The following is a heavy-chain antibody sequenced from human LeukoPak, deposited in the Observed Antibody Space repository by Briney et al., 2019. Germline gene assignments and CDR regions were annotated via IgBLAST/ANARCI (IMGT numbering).Heavy chain of an antibody. J-gene: IGHJ5*02. V-gene: IGHV4-61*08. CDR2: IYYSGST. D-gene: IGHD6-6*01. Sequence: PSETLSLTCTVSGGSISSGGYYWSWIRQPPGKGLEWIGYIYYSGSTNYNPSLKSRVTISVDTSKNQFSLKLSSVTAADTAVYYCARDTHSSSSDWFDPWGQGTLVTVSS. CDR3: ARDTHSSSSDWFDP. CDR1: GGSISSGGYY.